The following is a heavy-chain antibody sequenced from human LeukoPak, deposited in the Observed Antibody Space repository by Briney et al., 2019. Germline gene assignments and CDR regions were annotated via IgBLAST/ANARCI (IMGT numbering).Heavy chain of an antibody. CDR2: IYPGDSDI. D-gene: IGHD5-18*01. V-gene: IGHV5-51*01. J-gene: IGHJ4*02. CDR3: ARQLRFYSYGSLDY. CDR1: GYSFTTYW. Sequence: GESLKISCKASGYSFTTYWIGWVRQMPGKGLEWMGIIYPGDSDIRYSPSFQGQVTISADKSISTAYLQLSSLKASDTAMYYCARQLRFYSYGSLDYWGQGTLVTVSS.